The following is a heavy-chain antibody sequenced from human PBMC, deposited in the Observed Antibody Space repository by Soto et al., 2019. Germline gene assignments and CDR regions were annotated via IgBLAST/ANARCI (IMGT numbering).Heavy chain of an antibody. Sequence: GGSLRLSCAASGFTFSSSWMFWVRQTPERGLEWVANIKQDGSEKYHADSVKGRFTISRDNAQNSLYLHMNSLRAEDTAVYYCVTSRAAYWGQGTVVTVSS. CDR1: GFTFSSSW. V-gene: IGHV3-7*01. CDR3: VTSRAAY. D-gene: IGHD6-13*01. J-gene: IGHJ4*02. CDR2: IKQDGSEK.